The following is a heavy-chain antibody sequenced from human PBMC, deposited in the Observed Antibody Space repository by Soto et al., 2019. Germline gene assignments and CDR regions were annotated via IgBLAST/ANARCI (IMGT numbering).Heavy chain of an antibody. CDR3: VRENYYYGMDV. J-gene: IGHJ6*02. V-gene: IGHV3-66*01. Sequence: EVQLVESGGTLVQPGGSLKLSCAASGFDASVDFMTWVRQAPGKGLEWVTAINNAGTTFYADSVKGRFSISRDDSKHTLYLQMNSLRVEDTAMYYCVRENYYYGMDVWGQGTAVTVSS. CDR2: INNAGTT. CDR1: GFDASVDF.